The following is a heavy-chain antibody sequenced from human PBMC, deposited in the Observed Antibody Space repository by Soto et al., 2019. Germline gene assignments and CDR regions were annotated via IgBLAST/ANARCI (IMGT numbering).Heavy chain of an antibody. D-gene: IGHD3-16*01. V-gene: IGHV3-9*01. CDR2: INWNSGSI. CDR1: GFTFDDYA. CDR3: AKEKGFGGVRKGMDV. Sequence: EVQLVESGGGLVQPGRSLRLSCAASGFTFDDYAMHWVRQAPGKGLEWVSGINWNSGSIGYADSVKGRFTISRDNAKNSLYLQMNSLRTEDTALYYCAKEKGFGGVRKGMDVWGQWTTVTVSS. J-gene: IGHJ6*02.